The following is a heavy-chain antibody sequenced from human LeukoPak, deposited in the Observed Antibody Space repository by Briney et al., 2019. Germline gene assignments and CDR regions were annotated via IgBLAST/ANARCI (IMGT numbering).Heavy chain of an antibody. V-gene: IGHV4-59*01. J-gene: IGHJ3*02. Sequence: SETLSLTCTVSGGSISSYYWSWIRQPPGKGLEWIGYIYYSGSTNYNPSLKSQVTISVDTSKNQFSLKLSSVTAADTAVYYCARDPVGDYFAFDIWGQGTMVTVSS. CDR1: GGSISSYY. D-gene: IGHD4-17*01. CDR2: IYYSGST. CDR3: ARDPVGDYFAFDI.